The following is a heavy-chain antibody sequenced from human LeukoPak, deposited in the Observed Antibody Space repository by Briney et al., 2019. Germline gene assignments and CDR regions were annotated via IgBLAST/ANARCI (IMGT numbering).Heavy chain of an antibody. J-gene: IGHJ4*02. D-gene: IGHD3-9*01. Sequence: GGSLRLSCAASGFTFDDYAMHWVRQAPGKGLEWVSGISWNSGSIGYADSVKGRFTISRDNAKNSLYLQMNSLRAEDTALYYCAKASYDILTAVIDYWGQGTLFTVSS. CDR3: AKASYDILTAVIDY. CDR1: GFTFDDYA. V-gene: IGHV3-9*01. CDR2: ISWNSGSI.